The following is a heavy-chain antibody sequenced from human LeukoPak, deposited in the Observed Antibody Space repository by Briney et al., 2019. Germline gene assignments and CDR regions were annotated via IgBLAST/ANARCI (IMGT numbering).Heavy chain of an antibody. CDR1: GYTLTELS. Sequence: ASVKVSCKVSGYTLTELSMHWVRQAPGQRLEWMGWINAGNGNTKYSQKFQGRVTITRDTSASTAYMELSSLRSEDTAVYYCARDPGGAAAGSFDYWGQGTLVTVSS. J-gene: IGHJ4*02. D-gene: IGHD6-13*01. CDR2: INAGNGNT. CDR3: ARDPGGAAAGSFDY. V-gene: IGHV1-3*01.